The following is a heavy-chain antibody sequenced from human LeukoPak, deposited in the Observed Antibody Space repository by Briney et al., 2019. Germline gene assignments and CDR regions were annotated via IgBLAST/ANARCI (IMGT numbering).Heavy chain of an antibody. Sequence: SETLSLTCTVSGDSFRNHYWTWIRQPPGKGLEWIGYIYYSGSTSYNPSLKSRVAISLDIYKNQFSLKLNSVTAADTAVYYCARTGSAYDPKYYYYYYMDVWGKGTTVTVSS. D-gene: IGHD5-12*01. CDR2: IYYSGST. CDR3: ARTGSAYDPKYYYYYYMDV. V-gene: IGHV4-59*11. J-gene: IGHJ6*03. CDR1: GDSFRNHY.